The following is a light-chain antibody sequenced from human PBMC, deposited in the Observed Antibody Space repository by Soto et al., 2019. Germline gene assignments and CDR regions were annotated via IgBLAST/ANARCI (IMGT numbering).Light chain of an antibody. Sequence: DIQMTQSPSTLPASVGDRVTITCRASQSISSWLAWYQQKPGKAPKLLIYDASSLESGVPSRFSGSGSGTEFTLTISSLQPDDFATYYCQQYNSYSCTFGQGTKVEIK. J-gene: IGKJ1*01. CDR3: QQYNSYSCT. V-gene: IGKV1-5*01. CDR1: QSISSW. CDR2: DAS.